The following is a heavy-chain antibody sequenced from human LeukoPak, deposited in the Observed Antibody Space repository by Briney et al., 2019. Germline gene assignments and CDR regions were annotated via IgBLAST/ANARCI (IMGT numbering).Heavy chain of an antibody. CDR2: IQFDGSNK. J-gene: IGHJ4*02. D-gene: IGHD3-10*01. V-gene: IGHV3-30*02. CDR1: GFTFHNYD. CDR3: AKDSLSISSGVFDY. Sequence: PGGSLRLSCATSGFTFHNYDMHWVRQAPGKGLEWVAFIQFDGSNKYYADSVKGRFTISRDNSKNTLYLQMNSLRAEDTAVYYCAKDSLSISSGVFDYWGQGTLVTVSS.